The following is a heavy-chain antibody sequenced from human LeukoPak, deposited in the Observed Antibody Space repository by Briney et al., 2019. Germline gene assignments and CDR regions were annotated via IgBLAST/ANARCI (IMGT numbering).Heavy chain of an antibody. D-gene: IGHD6-13*01. CDR1: GGSISSYY. J-gene: IGHJ5*02. V-gene: IGHV4-59*12. CDR2: IYYSGSA. CDR3: ARKGGGQLVNTRRWFDP. Sequence: PSETLSLTCTVSGGSISSYYWSWIRQPPGKGLEWIGYIYYSGSANYHPSLKSRVTISVDTSKNRFSLRLSSVTAADSAVYYCARKGGGQLVNTRRWFDPWGQGTLVTVSS.